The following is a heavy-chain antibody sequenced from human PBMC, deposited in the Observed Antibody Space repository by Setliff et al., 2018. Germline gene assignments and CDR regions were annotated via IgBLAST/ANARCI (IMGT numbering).Heavy chain of an antibody. J-gene: IGHJ2*01. V-gene: IGHV3-7*03. CDR3: VRDVYLYDSSGYYYEMAQWYFDL. CDR2: IKQDGSEK. CDR1: GFTFINYW. Sequence: LKISCAASGFTFINYWMSWVRQAPGTGLEWLANIKQDGSEKFYVDSVKGRFTISRDNAKNSLYLQMNNLRAEDTAVYYCVRDVYLYDSSGYYYEMAQWYFDLWGRGTLVTVSS. D-gene: IGHD3-22*01.